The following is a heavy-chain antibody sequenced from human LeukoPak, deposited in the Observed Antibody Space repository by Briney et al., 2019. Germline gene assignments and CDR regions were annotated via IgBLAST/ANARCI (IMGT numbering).Heavy chain of an antibody. CDR3: ARARVIPASFDD. CDR1: GGSITFGSYY. V-gene: IGHV4-61*02. Sequence: PSETLSLTCTVSGGSITFGSYYWTWIRQPAGKGLEWIGRIYTSGRTFYNPSLKSRVTISMNTSMNQFSLRLNSVTAADTAVYYCARARVIPASFDDWGQGTLVTVSS. CDR2: IYTSGRT. D-gene: IGHD3-16*02. J-gene: IGHJ4*02.